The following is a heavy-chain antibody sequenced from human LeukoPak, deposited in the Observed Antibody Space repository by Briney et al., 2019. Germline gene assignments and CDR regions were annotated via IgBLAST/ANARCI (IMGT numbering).Heavy chain of an antibody. J-gene: IGHJ4*02. CDR1: GLTFSNYW. D-gene: IGHD6-19*01. Sequence: PGGSLRLSCAASGLTFSNYWMSWVRQVPGKGLEWVANIKQDGSERYFVDSVKGRFTISRDNAKNSLYLQMNSLRAEDTAVYYCAEQAAQSWLTDYWGQGTLLTVFS. CDR3: AEQAAQSWLTDY. V-gene: IGHV3-7*02. CDR2: IKQDGSER.